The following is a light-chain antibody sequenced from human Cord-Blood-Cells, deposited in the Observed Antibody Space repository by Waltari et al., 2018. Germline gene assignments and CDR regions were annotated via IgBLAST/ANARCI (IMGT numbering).Light chain of an antibody. CDR2: AAS. CDR1: QGISCY. CDR3: QQSYSTPYT. Sequence: DIQMTQSPSSLSASVGDRVTITCRASQGISCYLNWYQQKPGKAPKLLLYAASSLQRGVPSRFSGSGSGTEFTLTISSLQPEDFATYYCQQSYSTPYTFGQGTKLEIK. J-gene: IGKJ2*01. V-gene: IGKV1-39*01.